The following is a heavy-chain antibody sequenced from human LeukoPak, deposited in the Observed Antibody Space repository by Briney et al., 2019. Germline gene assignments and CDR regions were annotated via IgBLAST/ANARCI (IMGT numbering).Heavy chain of an antibody. J-gene: IGHJ4*02. CDR2: ISANNGDT. Sequence: GASVKVSCKASGYTFTNYGISWVRQAPGQGLEWMGWISANNGDTNYAQKFQGRVTLTTDTSTNTAYMELSSLRSEDTAVYYCARGNVEMATTTMGYWGQGTLVTVSS. CDR3: ARGNVEMATTTMGY. D-gene: IGHD5-24*01. CDR1: GYTFTNYG. V-gene: IGHV1-18*01.